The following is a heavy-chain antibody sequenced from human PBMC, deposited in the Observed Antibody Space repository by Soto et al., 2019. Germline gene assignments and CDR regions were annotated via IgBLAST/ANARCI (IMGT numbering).Heavy chain of an antibody. CDR3: ATNRGGTPTPFDY. V-gene: IGHV4-59*01. CDR1: GGSISSYY. Sequence: SETLSLTCTVSGGSISSYYWSWVRQPPGKGLEWIGYIYYSGTTNYNPSLKSRVTISVDTSKNQFSLKLSSVTAVDTAVYYCATNRGGTPTPFDYWGQGTLVTVSS. J-gene: IGHJ4*02. CDR2: IYYSGTT. D-gene: IGHD2-15*01.